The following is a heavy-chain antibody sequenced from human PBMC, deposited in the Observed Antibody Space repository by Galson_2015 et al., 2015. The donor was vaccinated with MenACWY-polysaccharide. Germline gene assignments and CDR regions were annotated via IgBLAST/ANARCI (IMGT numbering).Heavy chain of an antibody. CDR2: IRYDGSDK. V-gene: IGHV3-30*02. D-gene: IGHD6-6*01. CDR1: GFTFSRYG. J-gene: IGHJ4*02. Sequence: SLRLSCAASGFTFSRYGMHWVRQAPGKGLEWVSFIRYDGSDKYYTDSVKGRFTITRDNSKNTLYLQMNSLRIEDTAVYYCAKDAVPQRQSPSSAFASWGQGPLVP. CDR3: AKDAVPQRQSPSSAFAS.